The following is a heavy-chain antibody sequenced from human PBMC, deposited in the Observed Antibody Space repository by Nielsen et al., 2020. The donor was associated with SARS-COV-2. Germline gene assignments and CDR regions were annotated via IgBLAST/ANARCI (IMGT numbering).Heavy chain of an antibody. Sequence: GESLKISCAASGFTFSSYSMNWVRQAPGKGLEWVSSISSSSSYIYYADSVKGRFTISRDNAKNSLYLQMNSLRAEDTAVYYCAMIWSGYTDAFDIWGQGTMVTVSS. V-gene: IGHV3-21*01. D-gene: IGHD3-3*01. CDR3: AMIWSGYTDAFDI. CDR1: GFTFSSYS. CDR2: ISSSSSYI. J-gene: IGHJ3*02.